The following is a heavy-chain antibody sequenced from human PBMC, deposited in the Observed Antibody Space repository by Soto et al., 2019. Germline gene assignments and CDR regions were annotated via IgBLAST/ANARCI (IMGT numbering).Heavy chain of an antibody. V-gene: IGHV4-61*01. D-gene: IGHD2-21*01. J-gene: IGHJ5*02. CDR1: GGSVSSGSYY. CDR3: ARLRIATNNYRWFDP. Sequence: SETLSLTCSVSGGSVSSGSYYWGWIRQPPGKGLEWIGYIYYSGSTNYNPSLKNRVTISVDTSERQFSLNLRLVTAADTAVYYCARLRIATNNYRWFDPWGQGTLVTVSS. CDR2: IYYSGST.